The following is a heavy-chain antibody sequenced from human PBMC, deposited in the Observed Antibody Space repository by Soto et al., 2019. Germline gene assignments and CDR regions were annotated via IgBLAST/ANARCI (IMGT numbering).Heavy chain of an antibody. CDR2: INHSGST. Sequence: SETLSLTCVVYGGSFSGYYWSWIRQSPGKXLEWIGGINHSGSTNYNPSLKSRVTISVDTSKNQFSLKLSSVTAADTAVYYCARDPYYDFWSGYHLYRMDVWGQGTTVTVSS. J-gene: IGHJ6*02. CDR3: ARDPYYDFWSGYHLYRMDV. CDR1: GGSFSGYY. V-gene: IGHV4-34*01. D-gene: IGHD3-3*01.